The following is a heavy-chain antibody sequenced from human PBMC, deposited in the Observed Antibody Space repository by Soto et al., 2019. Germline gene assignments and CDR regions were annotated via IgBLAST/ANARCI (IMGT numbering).Heavy chain of an antibody. CDR1: GLTFSSYG. J-gene: IGHJ6*02. D-gene: IGHD3-3*01. Sequence: GGSRRLSCSASGLTFSSYGMHWVREAPGKGLEGVAVISYDGSNKYYADSAKGRFTISRDNSKNTLYLQMNSLRAEDTAVYYCAKDSPLFGVVITQEYYYGMDVWGQRTTVPVSS. CDR3: AKDSPLFGVVITQEYYYGMDV. V-gene: IGHV3-30*18. CDR2: ISYDGSNK.